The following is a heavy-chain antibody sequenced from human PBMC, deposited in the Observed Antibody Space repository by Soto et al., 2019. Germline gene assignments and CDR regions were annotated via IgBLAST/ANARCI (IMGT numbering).Heavy chain of an antibody. CDR2: ISSSGSST. V-gene: IGHV3-23*01. D-gene: IGHD6-13*01. CDR1: GFTFSSYA. CDR3: ATDTSTWYGGLDYYAMDV. Sequence: EVQLLESGGGLVQPGGSLRLSCAASGFTFSSYAMSWVRQAPGKGLEWVSAISSSGSSTYYADSVKGRFTISRDNSKNTLYLQMNSLRAKDTAVYYCATDTSTWYGGLDYYAMDVWGQGTTVTVS. J-gene: IGHJ6*02.